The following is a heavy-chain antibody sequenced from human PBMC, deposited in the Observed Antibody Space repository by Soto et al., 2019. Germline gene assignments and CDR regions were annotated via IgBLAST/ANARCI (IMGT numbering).Heavy chain of an antibody. CDR2: IYYSGST. V-gene: IGHV4-59*01. CDR3: ASSNIAATGFNYYGMDV. D-gene: IGHD6-13*01. Sequence: SVTLSLTCTFNSFSITSYYWRWIEKTPGEGLEWIGYIYYSGSTNYNPSLKSRVTISVDTSKNQFSLKLSSVTAADTAVYYCASSNIAATGFNYYGMDVWGRGTTVT. CDR1: SFSITSYY. J-gene: IGHJ6*02.